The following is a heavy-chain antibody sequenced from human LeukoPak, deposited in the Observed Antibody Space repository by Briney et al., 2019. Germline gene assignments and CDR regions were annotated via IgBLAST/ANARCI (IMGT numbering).Heavy chain of an antibody. CDR1: GFTFSTYE. V-gene: IGHV3-48*03. D-gene: IGHD1-26*01. CDR2: ISGSFSTI. Sequence: GGSLRLSCAASGFTFSTYEMNWVRQAPGQGLEWLSSISGSFSTIYYADSVRGRSTISRDNAKNSLYLQMNSLRAEDTAVYFCAREGESGKYVGHWGQGTLVAVSS. J-gene: IGHJ4*02. CDR3: AREGESGKYVGH.